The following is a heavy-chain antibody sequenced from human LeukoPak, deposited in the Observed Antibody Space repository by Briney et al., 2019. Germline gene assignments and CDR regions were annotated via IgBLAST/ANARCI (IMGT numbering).Heavy chain of an antibody. CDR2: IYTSGST. Sequence: SETLSLTCTVSGGSISSYYWSWIRQPAGKGLEWIGRIYTSGSTNYNPSLKSRVTMSVDTSKNQFSLKLSPVTAADTAVYYCARVGHYDFWSGYSNWFDPWGQGTLVTVSS. V-gene: IGHV4-4*07. CDR1: GGSISSYY. CDR3: ARVGHYDFWSGYSNWFDP. J-gene: IGHJ5*02. D-gene: IGHD3-3*01.